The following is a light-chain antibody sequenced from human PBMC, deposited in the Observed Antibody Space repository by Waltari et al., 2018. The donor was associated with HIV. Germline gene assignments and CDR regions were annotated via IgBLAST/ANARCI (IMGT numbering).Light chain of an antibody. CDR2: EVS. CDR3: SSYAGSYV. CDR1: SSDVGGYNY. J-gene: IGLJ1*01. Sequence: QSALTQPPSASGSPGQSATISCTGPSSDVGGYNYVSWYQQHPGKAPKLMIYEVSKRPSGVPDRFSGSKSGNTASLTVSGLQAEDEADYYCSSYAGSYVFGTGTKVTVL. V-gene: IGLV2-8*01.